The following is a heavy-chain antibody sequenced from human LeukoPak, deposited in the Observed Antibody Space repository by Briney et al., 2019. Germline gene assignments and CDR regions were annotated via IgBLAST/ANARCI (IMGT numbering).Heavy chain of an antibody. D-gene: IGHD6-19*01. CDR3: AKLEWLVRSCFDY. J-gene: IGHJ4*02. CDR1: GFTFSSYA. V-gene: IGHV3-23*01. CDR2: ISGSGGST. Sequence: GGSLRLSCAASGFTFSSYAMSWVRQAPGKGLEWVSAISGSGGSTYYADSVKGRFTISRGNSKNTLYLQMNSLRAEDTAVYYCAKLEWLVRSCFDYWGQGTLVAVSS.